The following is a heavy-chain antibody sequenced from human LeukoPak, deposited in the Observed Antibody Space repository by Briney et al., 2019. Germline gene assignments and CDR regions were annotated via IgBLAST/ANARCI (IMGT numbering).Heavy chain of an antibody. CDR3: ANAQQPYGSGSARN. Sequence: GGSLRLFCAASGFTFSSYGMQWARQAPGKALEWVADIWYDGSNKYYADSVKGRFTISRDNSKHTLYLQMNSLRAEDTAVYYCANAQQPYGSGSARNWGQGTLVTVSS. CDR2: IWYDGSNK. V-gene: IGHV3-33*06. J-gene: IGHJ4*02. CDR1: GFTFSSYG. D-gene: IGHD3-10*01.